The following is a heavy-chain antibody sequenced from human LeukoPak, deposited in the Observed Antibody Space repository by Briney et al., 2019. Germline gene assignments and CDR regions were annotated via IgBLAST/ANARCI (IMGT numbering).Heavy chain of an antibody. CDR2: IIPIFGTA. J-gene: IGHJ6*02. Sequence: SVKVSCKASGGTFSSYAISWVRQAPGQGLEWMGGIIPIFGTANYAQKFQGRVTITADESTSTAYMELSSLRSEDTAVYYCARDRIVVVPAAIRSPYYYGMDVWGQGTTVTVSS. CDR3: ARDRIVVVPAAIRSPYYYGMDV. CDR1: GGTFSSYA. D-gene: IGHD2-2*02. V-gene: IGHV1-69*13.